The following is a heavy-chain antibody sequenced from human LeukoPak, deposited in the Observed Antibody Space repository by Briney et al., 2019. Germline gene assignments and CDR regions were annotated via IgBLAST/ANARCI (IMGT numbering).Heavy chain of an antibody. J-gene: IGHJ5*02. Sequence: GRSLRLSCAASGFTFSSFGMNWVRQAPGKGLEWVSSISSSGNYIYYADSVKGRFTISRDNAKNSLYLQMNSLRAEDTAVYYCASSIVVVTARYNWFDPWGQGTLVTVSS. CDR2: ISSSGNYI. CDR1: GFTFSSFG. V-gene: IGHV3-21*01. D-gene: IGHD2-21*02. CDR3: ASSIVVVTARYNWFDP.